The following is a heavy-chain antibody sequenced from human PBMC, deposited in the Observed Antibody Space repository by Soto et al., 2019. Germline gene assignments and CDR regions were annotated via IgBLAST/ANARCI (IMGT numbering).Heavy chain of an antibody. D-gene: IGHD5-18*01. V-gene: IGHV3-23*01. CDR3: ARGGRYTYGYGDYSYGMDV. J-gene: IGHJ6*02. Sequence: EVQVLESGGGLVQPGGSLRLSCAASGFSFGDYAMSWVRQAPGKGLEWVSGISGTGSRTSYADSVRARFTISRDNVNNTLSLQMDSLRAEDTAVYYCARGGRYTYGYGDYSYGMDVWGQGTTVTVSS. CDR2: ISGTGSRT. CDR1: GFSFGDYA.